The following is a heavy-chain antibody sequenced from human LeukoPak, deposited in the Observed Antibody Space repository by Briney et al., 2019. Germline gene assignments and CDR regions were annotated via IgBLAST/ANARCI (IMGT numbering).Heavy chain of an antibody. CDR1: GGSFSGYY. Sequence: PSQTLSLTCAVYGGSFSGYYWSWIRQPPGKGLEWIGEINHSGSTNYNPSLKSRVTISVDTSKNQFSLKLSSVTAADTAVYYCARGGEMATIPFDYWGQGTLVTVSS. V-gene: IGHV4-34*01. J-gene: IGHJ4*02. CDR2: INHSGST. CDR3: ARGGEMATIPFDY. D-gene: IGHD5-24*01.